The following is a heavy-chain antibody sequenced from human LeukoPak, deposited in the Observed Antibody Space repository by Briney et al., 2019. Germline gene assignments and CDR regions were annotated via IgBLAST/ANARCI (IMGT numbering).Heavy chain of an antibody. Sequence: GGSLRLSCAASGFTFSSYWMHWVRQAPGKGLVWVSRINSDGSSTSYADSVKGRFTISRDNAKNTLYLQMNSLRAEDTAVYYRARGAPGVVEYYYYGMDVWGQGTTVTVSS. J-gene: IGHJ6*02. V-gene: IGHV3-74*01. CDR3: ARGAPGVVEYYYYGMDV. CDR2: INSDGSST. D-gene: IGHD3-3*01. CDR1: GFTFSSYW.